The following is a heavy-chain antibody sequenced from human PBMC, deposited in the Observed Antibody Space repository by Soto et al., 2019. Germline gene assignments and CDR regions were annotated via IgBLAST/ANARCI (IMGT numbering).Heavy chain of an antibody. D-gene: IGHD6-13*01. J-gene: IGHJ5*02. CDR3: ARERYNSSFVGVENWFDP. V-gene: IGHV1-18*01. Sequence: ASVKVSCKASGYTFTSYGISWVRQAPGQGLEWMGWISAYNGNTNYAQKLQGRVTMTTDTSTSTAYMELRSLRSDDTAVYYCARERYNSSFVGVENWFDPWGQGTLVTVSS. CDR1: GYTFTSYG. CDR2: ISAYNGNT.